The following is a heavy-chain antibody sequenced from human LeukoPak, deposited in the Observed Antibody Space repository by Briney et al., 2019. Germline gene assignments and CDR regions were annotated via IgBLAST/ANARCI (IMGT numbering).Heavy chain of an antibody. Sequence: ASVKVSCKASGYTFIGHFMHWVRQAPGQGLEWMGWINLNSGDTLYAQRFQGRVTMTRDTSISTAYMELSNLGSDDTAVYYCAGDGLNWNYDYWGQGSLVTVSS. CDR1: GYTFIGHF. J-gene: IGHJ4*02. CDR2: INLNSGDT. V-gene: IGHV1-2*02. CDR3: AGDGLNWNYDY. D-gene: IGHD1-7*01.